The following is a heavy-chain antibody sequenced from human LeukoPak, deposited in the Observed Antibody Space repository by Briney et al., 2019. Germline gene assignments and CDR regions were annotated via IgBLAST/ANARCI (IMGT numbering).Heavy chain of an antibody. J-gene: IGHJ3*02. CDR2: IYYSGST. CDR1: GGSISSYY. D-gene: IGHD2-21*02. CDR3: AREVVTAITYAFDI. V-gene: IGHV4-59*12. Sequence: SETLSLTCTVSGGSISSYYWSWIRQPPGKGLEWIGYIYYSGSTNYNPSLKSRVTISVDTSKNQFSLKLSSVTAADTAVYYCAREVVTAITYAFDIWGQGTMVTVSS.